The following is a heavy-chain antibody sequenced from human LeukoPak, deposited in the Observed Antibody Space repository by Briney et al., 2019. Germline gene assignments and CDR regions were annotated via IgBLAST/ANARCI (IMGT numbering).Heavy chain of an antibody. CDR1: GYTLTDYY. J-gene: IGHJ4*02. CDR2: INPNDGDT. Sequence: GASVKVSCKASGYTLTDYYMHWGGQAPGEGVGWVGWINPNDGDTNYAQKFQGRVTMTRDTSISTAHMEVSRLRSDDTAVYYCARANFLYCSSSTCLFDYWGQGTLVTVSS. CDR3: ARANFLYCSSSTCLFDY. D-gene: IGHD2-2*01. V-gene: IGHV1-2*02.